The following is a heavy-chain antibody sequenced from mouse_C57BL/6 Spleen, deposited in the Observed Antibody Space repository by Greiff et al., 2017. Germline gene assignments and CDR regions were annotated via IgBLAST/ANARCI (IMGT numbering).Heavy chain of an antibody. CDR1: GYTFTSYE. J-gene: IGHJ3*01. V-gene: IGHV1-85*01. CDR3: ARKKYYGSSPSWFAY. CDR2: IYPRDGST. D-gene: IGHD1-1*01. Sequence: VKLQESGPELVKPGASVKLSCKASGYTFTSYEINWVKQRPGQGLEWIGWIYPRDGSTKYNEKFKGKATMTVDTSSSTAYMELHSLTSEDSTFYFYARKKYYGSSPSWFAYWGQGTLVTVSA.